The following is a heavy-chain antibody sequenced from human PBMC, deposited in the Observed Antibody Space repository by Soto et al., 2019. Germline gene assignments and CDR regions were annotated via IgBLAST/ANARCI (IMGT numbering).Heavy chain of an antibody. D-gene: IGHD2-2*01. Sequence: GASVKVSCKASVYTFTSYDINWVRQATGQGLEWMGWMNPNSGNTGYAQKFQGRVTMTRNTSISTAYMELNSLRSEDTAVYYCARDVVAAAGVDWFDPWGQGTLVTVSS. J-gene: IGHJ5*02. CDR3: ARDVVAAAGVDWFDP. CDR2: MNPNSGNT. CDR1: VYTFTSYD. V-gene: IGHV1-8*01.